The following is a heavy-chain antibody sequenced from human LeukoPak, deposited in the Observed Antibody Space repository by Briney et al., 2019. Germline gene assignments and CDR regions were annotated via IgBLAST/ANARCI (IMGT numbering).Heavy chain of an antibody. V-gene: IGHV4-59*08. Sequence: SETLSLTCIVSGVSISSDYWNWIRQPPGKGLEWIGYIYYSGSTYYNPSLKSRVTISVDTSKNQFSLKLSSVTAADTAVYYCARVPYCSGGSCYTYYYYGMDVWGQGTTVTVSS. D-gene: IGHD2-15*01. CDR3: ARVPYCSGGSCYTYYYYGMDV. CDR1: GVSISSDY. J-gene: IGHJ6*02. CDR2: IYYSGST.